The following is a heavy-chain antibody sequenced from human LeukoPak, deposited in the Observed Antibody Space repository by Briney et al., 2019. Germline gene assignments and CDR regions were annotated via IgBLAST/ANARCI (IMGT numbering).Heavy chain of an antibody. V-gene: IGHV3-30*18. J-gene: IGHJ4*02. CDR3: GKGLKVVFEY. CDR2: ISYDGSNK. CDR1: GFTFSSYG. Sequence: GGSLRLSCAASGFTFSSYGMHWVRQAPGKGLEWVAVISYDGSNKYYADSVKGRFTISRDNSKNTLYLQMNSLRAEDTAVYYCGKGLKVVFEYWGQGTLVTVSS.